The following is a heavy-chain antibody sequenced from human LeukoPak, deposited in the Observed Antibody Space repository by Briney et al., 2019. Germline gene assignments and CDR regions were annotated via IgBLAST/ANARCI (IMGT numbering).Heavy chain of an antibody. CDR2: IWYDGSNK. Sequence: GGSLRLSCAASGFTFSSYGMHWVRQAPGKGLEWMAVIWYDGSNKYYADSVKGRFTISRDNSKNTLYLQMNSLRAEDTAVYYCARGDKEVLWFGELNYGMDVWGQGTTVTVSS. V-gene: IGHV3-33*01. CDR1: GFTFSSYG. D-gene: IGHD3-10*01. J-gene: IGHJ6*02. CDR3: ARGDKEVLWFGELNYGMDV.